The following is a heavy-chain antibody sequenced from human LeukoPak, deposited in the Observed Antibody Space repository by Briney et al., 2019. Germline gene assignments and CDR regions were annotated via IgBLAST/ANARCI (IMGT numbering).Heavy chain of an antibody. Sequence: GASLRLSCAASRFTFSSYAMSWVRQAPGKGLEWVSAISGSGGSTYYADSVKGRFTISRDNSKNTLYLQMNSLRAEDTAVYYCAKGALWFGELIYYFDYWGQGTLVTVSS. V-gene: IGHV3-23*01. CDR3: AKGALWFGELIYYFDY. CDR1: RFTFSSYA. D-gene: IGHD3-10*01. J-gene: IGHJ4*02. CDR2: ISGSGGST.